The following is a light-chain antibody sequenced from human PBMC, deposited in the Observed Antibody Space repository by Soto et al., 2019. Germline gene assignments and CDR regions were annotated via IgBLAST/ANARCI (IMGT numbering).Light chain of an antibody. Sequence: QSALTQPASVSGSPGQSITISCTGTSGDVGGYNYVSWYQQHPGKAPKLMIYDVSNRPSGVSNRFSGSKSGNTASLTISGLQAEDEADYYCSSYTSSSTLFYVFGTRTKLTVL. V-gene: IGLV2-14*01. CDR2: DVS. CDR1: SGDVGGYNY. J-gene: IGLJ1*01. CDR3: SSYTSSSTLFYV.